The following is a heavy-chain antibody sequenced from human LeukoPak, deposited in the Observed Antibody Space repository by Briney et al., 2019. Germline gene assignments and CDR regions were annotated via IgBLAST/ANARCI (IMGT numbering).Heavy chain of an antibody. Sequence: GGSLRLSCAASGFTFSSYRLHWVRQAPGKGLVWVSRISNDGGSTGYADSVKSRFTISRVNAKNTLYLQMNSLRTEDTAVYYCAIVDRYSYLYWGEGTLVTVSS. CDR3: AIVDRYSYLY. V-gene: IGHV3-74*01. D-gene: IGHD5-18*01. J-gene: IGHJ4*02. CDR2: ISNDGGST. CDR1: GFTFSSYR.